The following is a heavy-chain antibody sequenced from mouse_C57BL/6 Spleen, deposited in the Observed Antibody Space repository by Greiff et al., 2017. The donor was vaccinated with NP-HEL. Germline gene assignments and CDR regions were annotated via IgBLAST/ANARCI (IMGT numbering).Heavy chain of an antibody. J-gene: IGHJ3*01. Sequence: VQLKQSGAELVRPGASVKLSCTASGFNIKDDYMHWVKQRPEQGLEWIGWIDPENGDTEYASKFQGKATITADTSSNTAYLQLSSLTSEDSAVYFCARACQKGAWFAYWGQGTLVTVSA. D-gene: IGHD6-1*01. CDR1: GFNIKDDY. CDR3: ARACQKGAWFAY. V-gene: IGHV14-4*01. CDR2: IDPENGDT.